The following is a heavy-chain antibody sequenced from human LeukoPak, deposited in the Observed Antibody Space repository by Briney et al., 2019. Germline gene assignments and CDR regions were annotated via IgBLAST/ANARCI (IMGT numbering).Heavy chain of an antibody. CDR1: GFTFTSSA. Sequence: SVKVSCKASGFTFTSSAVQWVRQARGQRLEWIGWIVVGSGNTNYAQKFQERVTITRDMSTSTAHMELSSLRSEDTAVYYCAASMECSGSYSLDYWGQGTLVTVSS. D-gene: IGHD1-26*01. CDR3: AASMECSGSYSLDY. CDR2: IVVGSGNT. J-gene: IGHJ4*02. V-gene: IGHV1-58*01.